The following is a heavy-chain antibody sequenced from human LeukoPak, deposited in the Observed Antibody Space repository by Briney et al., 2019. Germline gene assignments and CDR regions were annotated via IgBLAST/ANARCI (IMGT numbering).Heavy chain of an antibody. CDR2: ISGSGGNT. J-gene: IGHJ4*02. CDR3: AKGTSFAVVTQGGNFDY. CDR1: GFTFSSYW. V-gene: IGHV3-23*01. Sequence: PGGSLRLSCAASGFTFSSYWMNWVRQAPGKGLEWVSGISGSGGNTYYADSVKGRFTISRDNPKNTLYLQMNSLRAEDTAVYYCAKGTSFAVVTQGGNFDYWGQGTLVTVSS. D-gene: IGHD3-3*01.